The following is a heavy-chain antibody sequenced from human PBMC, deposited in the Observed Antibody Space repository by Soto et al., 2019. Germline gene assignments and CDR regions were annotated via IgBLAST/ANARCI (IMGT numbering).Heavy chain of an antibody. CDR1: GFTFSNTW. J-gene: IGHJ4*02. Sequence: GGSLRLSCAASGFTFSNTWMNWVRQAPGKGLEWVGRIKSKTDGGTTDYAAPVKGRFTISRDDSKNTLYLQMNSLKTEDTAVYYCTTEPSRAVAGTRIDYWGQGTLVTVSS. CDR3: TTEPSRAVAGTRIDY. CDR2: IKSKTDGGTT. V-gene: IGHV3-15*07. D-gene: IGHD6-19*01.